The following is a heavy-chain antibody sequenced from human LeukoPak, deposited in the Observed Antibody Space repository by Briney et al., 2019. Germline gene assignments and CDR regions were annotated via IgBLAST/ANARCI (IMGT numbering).Heavy chain of an antibody. CDR1: GFTFSSYA. Sequence: GGSLRLSCAASGFTFSSYAMHWVRQAPGKGLEWVAVISYDGSNKYYADSVKGRFTISRDNSKNTLYLQVNSLRAEDTAVYYCARPLGVYDSSGYYSEYFQHWGQGTLVTVSS. J-gene: IGHJ1*01. V-gene: IGHV3-30*04. CDR3: ARPLGVYDSSGYYSEYFQH. D-gene: IGHD3-22*01. CDR2: ISYDGSNK.